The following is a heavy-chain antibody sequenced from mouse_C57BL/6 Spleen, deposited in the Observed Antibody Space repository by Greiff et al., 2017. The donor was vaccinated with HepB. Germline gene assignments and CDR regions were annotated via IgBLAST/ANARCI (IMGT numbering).Heavy chain of an antibody. Sequence: EVKLMESGGGLVKPGGSLKLSCAASGFTFSSYAMSWVRQTPEKRLEWVATISDGGSYTYYPDNVKGRFTISRDNAKNNLYLQMSHLKSEDTAMYYCARGYGYYWYFDVWGTGTTVTVSS. J-gene: IGHJ1*03. CDR3: ARGYGYYWYFDV. V-gene: IGHV5-4*03. CDR1: GFTFSSYA. D-gene: IGHD2-2*01. CDR2: ISDGGSYT.